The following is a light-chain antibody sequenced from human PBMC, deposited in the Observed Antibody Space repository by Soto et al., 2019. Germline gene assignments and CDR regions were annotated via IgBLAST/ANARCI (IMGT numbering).Light chain of an antibody. CDR2: GAS. CDR3: QQYGSSPDT. J-gene: IGKJ2*01. V-gene: IGKV3-20*01. Sequence: EIVRTQSPGTLSLSPGERATLSCRASQSVSNNYLAWYQQKPGQAPRLFIYGASTRATGIPDRFSGSGSGTDFTLTISRLEPEDFAVYYCQQYGSSPDTFGQGTKLEI. CDR1: QSVSNNY.